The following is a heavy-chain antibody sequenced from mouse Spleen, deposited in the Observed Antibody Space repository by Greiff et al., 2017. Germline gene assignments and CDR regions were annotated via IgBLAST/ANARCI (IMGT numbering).Heavy chain of an antibody. V-gene: IGHV5-9*04. CDR3: ARRSGRGGYFDY. Sequence: EVKLMESGGGLVKLGGSLKLSCAASGFTFSSYAMSWVRQTPEKRLEWVATISSGGGNTYYPDSVKGRFTISRDNAKNTLYLQMSSLKSEDTAMYYCARRSGRGGYFDYWGQGTTLTVSS. J-gene: IGHJ2*01. D-gene: IGHD4-1*01. CDR2: ISSGGGNT. CDR1: GFTFSSYA.